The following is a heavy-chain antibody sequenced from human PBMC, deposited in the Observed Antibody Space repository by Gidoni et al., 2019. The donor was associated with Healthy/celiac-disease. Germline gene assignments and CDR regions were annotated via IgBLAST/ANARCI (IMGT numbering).Heavy chain of an antibody. J-gene: IGHJ4*02. V-gene: IGHV3-33*01. CDR1: GFTFRSYG. CDR3: AREGTLGATGNFDY. CDR2: IWYDGSNK. D-gene: IGHD1-26*01. Sequence: QVQLVESGGGVVQPGRSLRLSCAASGFTFRSYGMHWVRQAPGKGLEWVAVIWYDGSNKYYADSVKGRFTISRDNSKNTLYLQMNSLRAEDTAVYYCAREGTLGATGNFDYWGQGTLVTVSS.